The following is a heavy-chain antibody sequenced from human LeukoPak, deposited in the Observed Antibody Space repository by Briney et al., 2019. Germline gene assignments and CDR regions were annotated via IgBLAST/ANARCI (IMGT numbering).Heavy chain of an antibody. CDR3: ARDFWSGYSDC. D-gene: IGHD3-3*01. CDR1: GFTFSSYS. V-gene: IGHV3-7*01. J-gene: IGHJ4*02. Sequence: GGSLRLSCAASGFTFSSYSMNWVRQAPGKGLEWVANIKQDGSEKYYVDSVKGRFTISRDNAKNSLYLQMNSLRAEDTAVYYCARDFWSGYSDCWGQGTLVTVSS. CDR2: IKQDGSEK.